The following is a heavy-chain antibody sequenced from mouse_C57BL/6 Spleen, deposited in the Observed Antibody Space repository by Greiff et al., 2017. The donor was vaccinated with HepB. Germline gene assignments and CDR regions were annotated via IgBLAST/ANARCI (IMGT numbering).Heavy chain of an antibody. J-gene: IGHJ4*01. CDR2: IWSGGST. D-gene: IGHD1-1*01. V-gene: IGHV2-2*01. CDR1: GFSLTSYG. CDR3: AISHYYGSSYDYAMDY. Sequence: QVQLKESGPGLVQPSQSLSITCTVSGFSLTSYGVHWVRQSPGKGLEWLGVIWSGGSTDYNAAFISRLSISKDNSKSQVFFKMNSLQADDTAIYYCAISHYYGSSYDYAMDYWGQGTSVTVSS.